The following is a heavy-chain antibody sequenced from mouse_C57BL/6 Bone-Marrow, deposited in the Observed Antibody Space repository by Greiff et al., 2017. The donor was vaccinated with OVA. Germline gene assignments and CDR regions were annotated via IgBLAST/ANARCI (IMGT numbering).Heavy chain of an antibody. D-gene: IGHD1-1*01. CDR1: GYTFTSYW. CDR2: IDPSDSET. J-gene: IGHJ3*01. Sequence: QVQLQQPGAELVRPGSSVKLSCKASGYTFTSYWMHWVKQRPIQGLEWIGNIDPSDSETNYNQKFKDKATLTVDKSSSTAYMQLSSLTSEDSSVYYCASEDTTGVGPFAYWGQGTLVTVSA. CDR3: ASEDTTGVGPFAY. V-gene: IGHV1-52*01.